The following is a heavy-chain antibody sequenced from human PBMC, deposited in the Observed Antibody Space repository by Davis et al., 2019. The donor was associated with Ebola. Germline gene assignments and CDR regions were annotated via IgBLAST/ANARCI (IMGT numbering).Heavy chain of an antibody. J-gene: IGHJ4*02. CDR1: GFSLSTSGMC. Sequence: SGPTLVKPTQTLTLTCTFSGFSLSTSGMCVSWIRQHPGKGLEWIGYIYYSGNAYYNPSLKSRVTMSVDTSKNHFSLKLTSVTAADTAVYYCAKSDHRKLSGYYLDYWGQGALVTVSS. V-gene: IGHV4-31*03. D-gene: IGHD3-22*01. CDR3: AKSDHRKLSGYYLDY. CDR2: IYYSGNA.